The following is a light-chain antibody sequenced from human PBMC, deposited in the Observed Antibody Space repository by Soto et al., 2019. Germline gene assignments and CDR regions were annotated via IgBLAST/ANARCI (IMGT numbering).Light chain of an antibody. CDR1: SSNIGGYD. J-gene: IGLJ1*01. CDR3: AVWDASLSGHV. Sequence: SVLTQPPSTSGTPGERGTISCSGRSSNIGGYDVHWYQHLPGTAPKVLIYRNDQRPSGVPDRFSGSKSGTSASLAISGLRSEDEADYYCAVWDASLSGHVFGTGTKVTVL. V-gene: IGLV1-47*01. CDR2: RND.